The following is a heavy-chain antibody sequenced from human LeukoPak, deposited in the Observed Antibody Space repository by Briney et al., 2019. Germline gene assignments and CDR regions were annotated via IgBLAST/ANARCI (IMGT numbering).Heavy chain of an antibody. D-gene: IGHD3-22*01. CDR1: GFTFHEYG. J-gene: IGHJ3*02. V-gene: IGHV3-20*04. CDR3: ARIRYYYDRSGFSGNAFDI. Sequence: GGSLRLSCVTSGFTFHEYGMSWVRQAPGKGLEWVSGINWNGAGTGYEDSVKGRFTISRDNAKNSLYLQMSSLRAEDTAFYYCARIRYYYDRSGFSGNAFDIWGQGTMVTVSS. CDR2: INWNGAGT.